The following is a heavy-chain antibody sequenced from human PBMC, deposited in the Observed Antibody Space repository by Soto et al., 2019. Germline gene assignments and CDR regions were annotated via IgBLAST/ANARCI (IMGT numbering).Heavy chain of an antibody. Sequence: QVQLVQSGAEEKKPGASVKVSCKASGYTFTSYAIHWVRQAPGQRLEWMGWINAGNGNTKYSQKFQGRVTITRDTSASTAYMELISLKSEDTSVYYCARGDWWLFDYWGQGTLGNGSS. V-gene: IGHV1-3*05. CDR1: GYTFTSYA. CDR2: INAGNGNT. D-gene: IGHD2-8*02. J-gene: IGHJ4*02. CDR3: ARGDWWLFDY.